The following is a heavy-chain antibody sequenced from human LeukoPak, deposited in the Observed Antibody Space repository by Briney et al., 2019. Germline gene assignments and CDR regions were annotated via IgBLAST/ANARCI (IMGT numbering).Heavy chain of an antibody. CDR2: IRSKANSYAT. D-gene: IGHD5-18*01. V-gene: IGHV3-73*01. CDR1: GFTFSGSA. Sequence: PGGSLRLSCAASGFTFSGSAMHWVRQASGKGLEWVGRIRSKANSYATAYAASVKGRFTISRDDSKNTAYLQMNSLETEDTAVYYCTRQDVGTGYSYGLDAFDIWGQGTMVTVSS. J-gene: IGHJ3*02. CDR3: TRQDVGTGYSYGLDAFDI.